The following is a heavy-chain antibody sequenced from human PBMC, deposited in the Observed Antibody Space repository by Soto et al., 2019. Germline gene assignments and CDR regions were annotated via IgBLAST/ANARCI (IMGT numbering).Heavy chain of an antibody. CDR3: ARDRDDAFDI. Sequence: VQLVESGGGVVQPGRSLRLSCAASGFTFSSYAMHWVRQAPGKGLEWVAVISYDGSNKYYADSVKGRFTISRDNSKNTLYLQMNSLRAEDTAVYYCARDRDDAFDIWGQGTMVTVSS. CDR2: ISYDGSNK. J-gene: IGHJ3*02. CDR1: GFTFSSYA. V-gene: IGHV3-30-3*01.